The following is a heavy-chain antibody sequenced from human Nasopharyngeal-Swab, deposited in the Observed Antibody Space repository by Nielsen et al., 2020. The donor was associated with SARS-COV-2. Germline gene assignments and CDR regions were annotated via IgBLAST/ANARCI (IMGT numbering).Heavy chain of an antibody. D-gene: IGHD3-22*01. CDR3: ATGMAMIVVVMTFDI. CDR2: FDPEDGET. J-gene: IGHJ3*02. V-gene: IGHV1-24*01. Sequence: ASVKVSCKVSGYTLTELSMHWVRQAPGKGLECMGGFDPEDGETIYAQKFQGRVTMTEDTSTDTAYMELSSLRSEDTAVYYCATGMAMIVVVMTFDIWGQGTMVTVSS. CDR1: GYTLTELS.